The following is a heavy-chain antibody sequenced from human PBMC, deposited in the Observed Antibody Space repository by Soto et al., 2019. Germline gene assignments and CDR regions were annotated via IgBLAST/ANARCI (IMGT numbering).Heavy chain of an antibody. CDR1: GFTFSSYA. J-gene: IGHJ4*02. CDR2: LSGSGGST. V-gene: IGHV3-23*01. CDR3: AKGLSPADLNVADRYFLY. D-gene: IGHD6-6*01. Sequence: VGSLSLSCAASGFTFSSYAMSCVRQAPGKGLEWVSALSGSGGSTYYADSVKGRFTISRDNSKNTLYLQMNSLRAEDTAVYYCAKGLSPADLNVADRYFLYWGPGTLVTV.